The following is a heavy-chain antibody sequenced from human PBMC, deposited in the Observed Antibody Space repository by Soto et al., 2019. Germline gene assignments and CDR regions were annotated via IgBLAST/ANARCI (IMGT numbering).Heavy chain of an antibody. D-gene: IGHD1-26*01. CDR1: GYTFTGYY. CDR2: ISAYNGNT. J-gene: IGHJ4*02. Sequence: ASVKVSCKASGYTFTGYYMHWVRQAPGQGLEWMGWISAYNGNTNYAQKLQGRVTMTTDTSTSTAYMELRSLRSDDTAVYYCARDAIVGSEASLFDYWGQGTLVIVSS. CDR3: ARDAIVGSEASLFDY. V-gene: IGHV1-18*04.